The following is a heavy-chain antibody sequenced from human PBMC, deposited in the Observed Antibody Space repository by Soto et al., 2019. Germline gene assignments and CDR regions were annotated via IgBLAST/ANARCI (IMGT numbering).Heavy chain of an antibody. J-gene: IGHJ4*02. V-gene: IGHV3-30*18. CDR2: ISYDGSNK. CDR3: AKEDIVVVVAALVTPQLVDY. Sequence: PGGSLRLSCAASGFTFSSYGMHWVRQAPGKGLEWVAVISYDGSNKYYADSVKGRFTISRDNSKNTLYLQMNSLRAEDTAVYYCAKEDIVVVVAALVTPQLVDYWGQGTLVTVSS. D-gene: IGHD2-15*01. CDR1: GFTFSSYG.